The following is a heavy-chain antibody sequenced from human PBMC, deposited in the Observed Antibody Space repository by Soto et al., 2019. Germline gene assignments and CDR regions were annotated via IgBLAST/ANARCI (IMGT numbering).Heavy chain of an antibody. J-gene: IGHJ4*02. V-gene: IGHV3-11*01. CDR1: GFTFSDYD. D-gene: IGHD6-6*01. Sequence: QVQLAETGGGLVEPGGYLRVSCAASGFTFSDYDMSWIRQAPGKGLEWISFVSSSGTTMYYADSVKGRFTISRDNAKKSLDLQMNSLRAEDTAVYYCARMGPRAARPTYWGQGTLVTVSS. CDR2: VSSSGTTM. CDR3: ARMGPRAARPTY.